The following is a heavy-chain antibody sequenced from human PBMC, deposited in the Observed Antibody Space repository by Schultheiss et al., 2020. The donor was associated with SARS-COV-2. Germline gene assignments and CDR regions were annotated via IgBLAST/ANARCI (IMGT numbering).Heavy chain of an antibody. CDR2: INPNSGGT. J-gene: IGHJ2*01. V-gene: IGHV1-2*02. CDR1: GYTFTGYY. CDR3: ARVGCSGGSCYRPGGYFDL. Sequence: ASVKVSCKASGYTFTGYYMHWVRQAPGQGLEWMGWINPNSGGTNYAQKFQGRVTMTRDTSISTAYMELSSLRSEDTAVYYCARVGCSGGSCYRPGGYFDLWGRGTLVTVSS. D-gene: IGHD2-15*01.